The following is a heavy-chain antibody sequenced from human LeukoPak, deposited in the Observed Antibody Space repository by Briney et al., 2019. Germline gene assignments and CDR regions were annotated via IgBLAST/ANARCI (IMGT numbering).Heavy chain of an antibody. V-gene: IGHV3-30*02. D-gene: IGHD3-10*01. CDR1: GFTFSSYG. J-gene: IGHJ3*02. Sequence: PGGSLRLSCAASGFTFSSYGMHWVRQAPGKGLEWVAFIRYDGSNKYYADSVKGRFTISRDNSKNTLYLQMNSLRAEDTAVYYCACYGSGTHDAFDIWGQGTMVTVSS. CDR3: ACYGSGTHDAFDI. CDR2: IRYDGSNK.